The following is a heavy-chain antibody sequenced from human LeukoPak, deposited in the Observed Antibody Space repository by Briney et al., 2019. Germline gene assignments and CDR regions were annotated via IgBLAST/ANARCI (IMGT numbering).Heavy chain of an antibody. V-gene: IGHV4-39*01. CDR3: VRHTTTTATTTLDL. J-gene: IGHJ4*02. CDR2: IYYSGPT. Sequence: SETLSLTCSVSGGSISTNLYYWGWIRQSPGKGLEWIGAIYYSGPTYYIPSLESRVTISVDTSKNQFSLKVTSVTAADTAVYYCVRHTTTTATTTLDLWGQGAPVTVSS. CDR1: GGSISTNLYY. D-gene: IGHD4-11*01.